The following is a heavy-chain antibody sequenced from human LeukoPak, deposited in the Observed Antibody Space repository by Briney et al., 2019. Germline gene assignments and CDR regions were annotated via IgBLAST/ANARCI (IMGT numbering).Heavy chain of an antibody. J-gene: IGHJ4*02. V-gene: IGHV3-53*01. CDR2: IYSGGST. D-gene: IGHD3-22*01. Sequence: PGGSLRLSCAASGFTVSSNYMSWVRQAPGKGLEWVSVIYSGGSTYYADSVKGRFTISRDNSKNTLYLQMNSLRAEDTAVYYCARDTYYYDSSAYSSAADYWGQGTLVTVSS. CDR1: GFTVSSNY. CDR3: ARDTYYYDSSAYSSAADY.